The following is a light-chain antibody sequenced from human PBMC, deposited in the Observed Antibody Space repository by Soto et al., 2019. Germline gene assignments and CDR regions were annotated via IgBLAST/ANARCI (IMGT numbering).Light chain of an antibody. CDR2: DVS. CDR1: SSDVGGYNY. CDR3: NSYTDSSSLV. V-gene: IGLV2-14*01. Sequence: QSALTQPASVSGSPGQSITISCTGTSSDVGGYNYVSWYQQHPGKAPKVMIYDVSNRPSGVSNRFSGSKSGNTASLTISGLQAEDEADYYCNSYTDSSSLVFGTGTKLTVL. J-gene: IGLJ1*01.